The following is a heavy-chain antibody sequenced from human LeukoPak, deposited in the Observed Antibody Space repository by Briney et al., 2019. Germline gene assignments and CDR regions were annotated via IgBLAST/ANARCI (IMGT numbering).Heavy chain of an antibody. CDR2: IVVDSGNT. V-gene: IGHV1-58*01. D-gene: IGHD3-22*01. CDR3: ARGHYDTSGYYHLDY. J-gene: IGHJ4*02. CDR1: GFTFTTSA. Sequence: ASVKVSCKSSGFTFTTSAVQWVRQARGQRLEWIGWIVVDSGNTNYAQKFQERVTMTRDTSISTAYMELRSDDTAVYYCARGHYDTSGYYHLDYWGQGTLVTVSS.